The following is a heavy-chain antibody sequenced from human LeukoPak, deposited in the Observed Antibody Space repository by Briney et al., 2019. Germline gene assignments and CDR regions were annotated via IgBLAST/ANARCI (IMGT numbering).Heavy chain of an antibody. CDR2: ISSSSYI. Sequence: GGSLRLSCAASGFTFSSYSMNWVRQAPGKGLEWVSSISSSSYIYYADSVKGRFTISRDNAKNSLYLQMNSLRAEDTAVYYCARGISEWFDAFDIWGQGTMVTVSS. D-gene: IGHD3-3*01. CDR3: ARGISEWFDAFDI. V-gene: IGHV3-21*01. J-gene: IGHJ3*02. CDR1: GFTFSSYS.